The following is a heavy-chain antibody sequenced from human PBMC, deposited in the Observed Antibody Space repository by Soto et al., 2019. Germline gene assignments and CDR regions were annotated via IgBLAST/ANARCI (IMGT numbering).Heavy chain of an antibody. V-gene: IGHV4-59*01. CDR1: GGSISSYY. D-gene: IGHD3-3*01. Sequence: QVQLQESGPGLVKPSETLSLTCTVSGGSISSYYWSWIRQPPGKGLEWIGYIYYSGSTNYNPSLKSRVTLSVNTSKNQFSLKLSSVTAADTAVYYCARDLGYYDFWSGYLSPTSAFDIWGQGTMVTVSS. J-gene: IGHJ3*02. CDR2: IYYSGST. CDR3: ARDLGYYDFWSGYLSPTSAFDI.